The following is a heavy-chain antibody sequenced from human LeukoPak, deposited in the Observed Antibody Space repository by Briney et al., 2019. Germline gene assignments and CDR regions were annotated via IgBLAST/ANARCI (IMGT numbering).Heavy chain of an antibody. CDR2: MNPKSGDT. Sequence: ASVKVSCKASGSTFSSYDMNWVRQAPGQGREGRGWMNPKSGDTVCAPRLQGRVTITRDSSISTAYTELSSLRSEDTAVYYCARGPYGTGSHFDFWGQGTLVTVSS. J-gene: IGHJ4*02. CDR3: ARGPYGTGSHFDF. D-gene: IGHD3-10*01. CDR1: GSTFSSYD. V-gene: IGHV1-8*02.